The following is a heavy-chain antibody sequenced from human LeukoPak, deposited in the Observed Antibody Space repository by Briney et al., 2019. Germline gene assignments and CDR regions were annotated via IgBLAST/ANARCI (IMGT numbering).Heavy chain of an antibody. Sequence: NPSETLSLTCTVSGGSISSSSYYWGWIRQPPGKGLEWIGSIYYSGSTYYNPSLKSRVTISVDTSKNQFSLKLSSVTAADTAVYYCARPQRSGRGAFDIWGQGTMVTVSS. J-gene: IGHJ3*02. CDR2: IYYSGST. CDR3: ARPQRSGRGAFDI. CDR1: GGSISSSSYY. D-gene: IGHD5-24*01. V-gene: IGHV4-39*01.